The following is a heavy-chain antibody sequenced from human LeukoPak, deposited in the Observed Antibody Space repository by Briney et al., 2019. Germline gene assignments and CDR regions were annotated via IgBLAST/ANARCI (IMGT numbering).Heavy chain of an antibody. J-gene: IGHJ4*02. Sequence: PGGSLRLSCAASGFIFSNAWMSWVRQAPGKGLEWVANIKQDGSEKYYVDSLKGRFTISRDNAKNSLYLQMNSLRADDTGVYYCARDRRGPFDYWGQGTLVTVSS. V-gene: IGHV3-7*03. CDR2: IKQDGSEK. CDR3: ARDRRGPFDY. D-gene: IGHD3-10*01. CDR1: GFIFSNAW.